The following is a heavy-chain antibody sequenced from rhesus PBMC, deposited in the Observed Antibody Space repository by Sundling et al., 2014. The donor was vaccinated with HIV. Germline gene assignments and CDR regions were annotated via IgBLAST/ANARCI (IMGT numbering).Heavy chain of an antibody. CDR2: INSGGGST. Sequence: EVQLVETGGGLVQPGGSLKLSCAASGFTFSSYGMTWVRQAPGKGLEWVSTINSGGGSTYYADSVKGRFTISRDNSKNTLSLQMSSLRAEDTAVYYCAKDWSDYDFDYWGQGVLVTVSS. CDR1: GFTFSSYG. D-gene: IGHD3-22*01. CDR3: AKDWSDYDFDY. J-gene: IGHJ4*01. V-gene: IGHV3S42*01.